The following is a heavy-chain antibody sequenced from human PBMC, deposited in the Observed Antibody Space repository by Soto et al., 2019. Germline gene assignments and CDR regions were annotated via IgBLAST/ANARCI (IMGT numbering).Heavy chain of an antibody. V-gene: IGHV4-34*01. J-gene: IGHJ4*02. Sequence: TLSLTCDVYCGSFSGHYWSWIRQPPGKGLEWIGEINHSGSTNQNPSLKSRVSISVDTSKNQFSLRLGSVTAADTAVYYCARGAVQGGAPDKYYFDSWGQGTLVTVSS. CDR1: CGSFSGHY. CDR3: ARGAVQGGAPDKYYFDS. D-gene: IGHD6-19*01. CDR2: INHSGST.